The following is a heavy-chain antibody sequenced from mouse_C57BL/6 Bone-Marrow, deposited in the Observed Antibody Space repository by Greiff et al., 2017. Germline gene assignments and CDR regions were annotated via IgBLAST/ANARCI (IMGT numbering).Heavy chain of an antibody. Sequence: QVQLQQPGAELVKPGASVKLSCKASGYTFTSYWMHWVKQRPGQGLEWIGMIHPNSGSTNYNEKFKSKATLTVDKSSSTAYMQLSSLTSEDSAVYYCARRYYGSSPCYAMDYWGQGTSVTVSS. CDR1: GYTFTSYW. CDR3: ARRYYGSSPCYAMDY. D-gene: IGHD1-1*01. V-gene: IGHV1-64*01. J-gene: IGHJ4*01. CDR2: IHPNSGST.